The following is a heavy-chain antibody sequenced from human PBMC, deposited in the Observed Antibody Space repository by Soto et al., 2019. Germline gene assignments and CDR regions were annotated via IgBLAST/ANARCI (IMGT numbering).Heavy chain of an antibody. V-gene: IGHV1-46*01. CDR3: ARARDGYNRLLGY. J-gene: IGHJ4*02. D-gene: IGHD5-12*01. Sequence: ASVKVSCKASGYTFTTYYMHWVRQAPGQGLEWMGIINPSGGSTNHAQKFQGRVTMTRDTSTSTVYMELSSLRSEDTAVYYCARARDGYNRLLGYCGQRTLVTVSS. CDR2: INPSGGST. CDR1: GYTFTTYY.